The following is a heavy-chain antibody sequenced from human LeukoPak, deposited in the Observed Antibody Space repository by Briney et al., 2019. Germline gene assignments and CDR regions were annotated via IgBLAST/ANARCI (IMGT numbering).Heavy chain of an antibody. CDR1: GYTFTSYG. J-gene: IGHJ4*02. D-gene: IGHD3-16*02. CDR3: VRDRDLVWGSYRYIPLDY. V-gene: IGHV1-18*01. CDR2: ISAYNGNT. Sequence: RASVKVSCKASGYTFTSYGISWVRQAPGQGLEWMGWISAYNGNTNYAQKLQGRVTMTTDTSTSIAYMELRSLRSDDTAVYYCVRDRDLVWGSYRYIPLDYWGQGTLVTVSS.